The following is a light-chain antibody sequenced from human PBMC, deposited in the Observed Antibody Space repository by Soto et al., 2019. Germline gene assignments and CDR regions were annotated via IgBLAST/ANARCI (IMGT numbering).Light chain of an antibody. CDR2: EVS. CDR3: NSYASGNTRV. J-gene: IGLJ1*01. CDR1: SSDIGDYDY. V-gene: IGLV2-14*01. Sequence: QSVLTQPASVSGSPGQSITISCTGTSSDIGDYDYVSWYQQHPGKAPKLLISEVSNRPSGVSSRFSGSKSGNTASLTISGLQAEDEADYYCNSYASGNTRVFGTGTKVTVL.